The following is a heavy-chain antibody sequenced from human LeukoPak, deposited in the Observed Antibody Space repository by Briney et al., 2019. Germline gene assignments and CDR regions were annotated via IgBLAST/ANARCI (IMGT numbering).Heavy chain of an antibody. V-gene: IGHV1-2*02. D-gene: IGHD6-19*01. CDR2: INPNSGGT. CDR3: ARRSAGISYFFDY. Sequence: ASVKVSCKASGYTFTSYDINWVRQATGQGLEWMGWINPNSGGTNYAQKFQGRVTMTRDTSISTAYMELSRLRSDDTAVYYCARRSAGISYFFDYWGQGTLVTVSS. CDR1: GYTFTSYD. J-gene: IGHJ4*02.